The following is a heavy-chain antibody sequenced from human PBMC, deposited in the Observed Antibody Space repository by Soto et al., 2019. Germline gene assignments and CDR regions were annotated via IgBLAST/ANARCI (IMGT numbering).Heavy chain of an antibody. J-gene: IGHJ4*02. CDR2: IIPIFGTA. CDR1: GGTFSSCA. Sequence: SVKVSWKASGGTFSSCAISWVRQAPGQVLEWIGGIIPIFGTANYAQKFQGRVTITADEYTSAAYMELSSLRSEDTAVYYCAKHRPDSTNPGALAGCVDYWGQGALVAVSS. CDR3: AKHRPDSTNPGALAGCVDY. D-gene: IGHD6-13*01. V-gene: IGHV1-69*13.